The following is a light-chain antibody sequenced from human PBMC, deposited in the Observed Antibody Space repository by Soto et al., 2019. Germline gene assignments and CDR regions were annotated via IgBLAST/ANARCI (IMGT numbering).Light chain of an antibody. J-gene: IGKJ5*01. V-gene: IGKV3-11*01. CDR2: DAS. Sequence: EIVLTQSPATLSLSPGERATLSCRASQSVSSYLAWYQQKPGQAPRLLIYDASNRATGIPVRFSGSGSGTDFTLTISRLEPEDFAVYYCQKRSNWPLITFGQGTRLEIK. CDR3: QKRSNWPLIT. CDR1: QSVSSY.